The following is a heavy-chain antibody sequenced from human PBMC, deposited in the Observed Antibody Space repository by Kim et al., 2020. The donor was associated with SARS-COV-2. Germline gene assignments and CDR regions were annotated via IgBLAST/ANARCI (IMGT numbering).Heavy chain of an antibody. D-gene: IGHD6-13*01. CDR2: IYYSGST. J-gene: IGHJ5*02. CDR3: ARRSSAAAGGFDP. CDR1: GGSISSSSYY. V-gene: IGHV4-39*01. Sequence: SETLSLTCTVSGGSISSSSYYWGWIRQPPGKGLEWIGSIYYSGSTYYNPSPKSRVTISVDTSKNQFSLKLSSVTAADTAVYYCARRSSAAAGGFDPWGQGTLVTVSS.